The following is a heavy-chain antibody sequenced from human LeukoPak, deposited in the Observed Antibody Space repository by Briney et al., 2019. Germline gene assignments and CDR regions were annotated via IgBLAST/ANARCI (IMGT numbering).Heavy chain of an antibody. CDR1: GYAFTSYD. J-gene: IGHJ4*02. CDR2: MNPNSGNT. V-gene: IGHV1-8*01. Sequence: GASVKVSCKASGYAFTSYDINWVRQATGQGLEWMGWMNPNSGNTGYAQKFQGRVTMTRNTSISTAYMELSSLRSEDTAVYYCARGLRMVAAANGYWGQGTLVTVSS. D-gene: IGHD2-15*01. CDR3: ARGLRMVAAANGY.